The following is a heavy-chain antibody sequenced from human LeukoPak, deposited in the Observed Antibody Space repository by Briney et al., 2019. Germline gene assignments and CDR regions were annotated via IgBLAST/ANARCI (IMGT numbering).Heavy chain of an antibody. CDR1: DDSFSSHY. Sequence: PSETLSLTCAVSDDSFSSHYWTWIRQPPGKGLELIGYISYIGSTNYNPSLKSRVTISIDTSRNQLSLRLSSVTAADTAVYYCARDLVTVTKGFDIWGQGTMVSVSS. CDR2: ISYIGST. D-gene: IGHD4-17*01. CDR3: ARDLVTVTKGFDI. J-gene: IGHJ3*02. V-gene: IGHV4-59*11.